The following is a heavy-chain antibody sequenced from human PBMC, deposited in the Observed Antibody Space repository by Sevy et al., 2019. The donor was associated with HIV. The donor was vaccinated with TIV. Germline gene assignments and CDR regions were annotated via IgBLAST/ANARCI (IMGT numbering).Heavy chain of an antibody. D-gene: IGHD2-15*01. CDR3: VSDGLASATDFDS. CDR2: IKEDGSDK. CDR1: GFTFSNYW. V-gene: IGHV3-7*01. J-gene: IGHJ4*02. Sequence: GGSLRLSCEVSGFTFSNYWMTWVRQAPGKGLEWVANIKEDGSDKYYGDSVKGRFSLSRDNAKNSLYLQMDSLRAEDTAVYYCVSDGLASATDFDSWGQGTLVTVSS.